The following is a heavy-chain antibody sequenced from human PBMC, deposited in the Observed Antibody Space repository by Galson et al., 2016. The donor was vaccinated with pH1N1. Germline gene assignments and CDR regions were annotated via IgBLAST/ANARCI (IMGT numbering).Heavy chain of an antibody. D-gene: IGHD1-26*01. CDR3: ARDLCGREDY. CDR1: GFSFSSYW. CDR2: IDEDGETT. Sequence: SLRLSCATSGFSFSSYWFHWVGQDPAKGLVWVARIDEDGETTNYADSVRGRFTIYRDNAKNTPDLELNSLRAEDTAVYYCARDLCGREDYWGQGTLVTVSS. V-gene: IGHV3-74*01. J-gene: IGHJ4*02.